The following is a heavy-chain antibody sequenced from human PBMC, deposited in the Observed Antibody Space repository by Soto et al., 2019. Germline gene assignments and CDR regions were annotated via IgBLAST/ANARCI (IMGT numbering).Heavy chain of an antibody. CDR2: ITGSGDRA. V-gene: IGHV3-23*01. CDR1: GFRFSSYS. CDR3: GKDWAGIAVAGIDY. Sequence: EVQLLESGGALVQPGGSLRLSCVGSGFRFSSYSMTLVRQAPGKGLEWVSAITGSGDRAYSADSVRGRFTISRDNSKNTLYLQMNSLRAEDTAVYYCGKDWAGIAVAGIDYWGQGTLVTVSS. J-gene: IGHJ4*02. D-gene: IGHD6-19*01.